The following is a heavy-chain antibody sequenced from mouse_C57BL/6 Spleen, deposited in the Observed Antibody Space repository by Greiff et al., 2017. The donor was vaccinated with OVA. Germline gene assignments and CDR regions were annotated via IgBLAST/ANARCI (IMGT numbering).Heavy chain of an antibody. CDR2: IDPSGSYT. V-gene: IGHV1-50*01. Sequence: QVQLQQPGAELVKPGASVKLSCKASGYTFTSYWMQWVKQRPGQGLEWIGEIDPSGSYTNYNQKFKGKATLTVDTSSSTAYMQLSSLTSEDSAVYYCAITTVVPYAMDYWGQGTSVTVSS. CDR3: AITTVVPYAMDY. J-gene: IGHJ4*01. CDR1: GYTFTSYW. D-gene: IGHD1-1*01.